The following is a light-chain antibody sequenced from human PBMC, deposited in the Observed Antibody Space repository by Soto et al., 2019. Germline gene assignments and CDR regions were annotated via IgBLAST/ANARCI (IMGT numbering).Light chain of an antibody. J-gene: IGLJ1*01. CDR2: EVT. CDR1: SSDVGGYNS. CDR3: CSFTTSTTYV. Sequence: QSALTQPASVSGSPGQSITISCTGTSSDVGGYNSVSWYQQLPGQAPTLIIYEVTHRPSGVSNRFSGSQSANTASLTISGLQAEDEADYYCCSFTTSTTYVFRTGTKLTVL. V-gene: IGLV2-14*01.